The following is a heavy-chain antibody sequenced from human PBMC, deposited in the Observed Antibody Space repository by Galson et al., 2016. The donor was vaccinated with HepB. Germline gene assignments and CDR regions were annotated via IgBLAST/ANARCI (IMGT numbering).Heavy chain of an antibody. Sequence: SETLSLTCAVSGGSISSDCWWSWVRQPPGKGLEWIGDIYHGGSSNYSPSLKSRVTISVDKSKNHFSLNLSSVTAADTAVYYCARGGLITTFGEERGMDVWGQGTTVTVSS. CDR3: ARGGLITTFGEERGMDV. CDR2: IYHGGSS. CDR1: GGSISSDCW. J-gene: IGHJ6*02. V-gene: IGHV4-4*02. D-gene: IGHD3-3*01.